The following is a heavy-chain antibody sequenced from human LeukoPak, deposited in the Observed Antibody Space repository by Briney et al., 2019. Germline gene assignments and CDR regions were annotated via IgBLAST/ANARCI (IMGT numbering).Heavy chain of an antibody. Sequence: GGSLRLSCAASGFTFSNYYMSWIRQAPGKGLVWVSYISSRSSNKYYADSVKCRFTISSDNAKNSLYLQMNSLRAEDTAVYYCARDAAYGYDRFDFWGQGTQVTVSS. CDR3: ARDAAYGYDRFDF. D-gene: IGHD5-18*01. J-gene: IGHJ4*02. CDR1: GFTFSNYY. CDR2: ISSRSSNK. V-gene: IGHV3-11*04.